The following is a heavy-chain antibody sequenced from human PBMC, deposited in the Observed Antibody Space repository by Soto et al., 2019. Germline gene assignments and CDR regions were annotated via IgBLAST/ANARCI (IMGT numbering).Heavy chain of an antibody. Sequence: EVQLVESGGGLVKPGGSLRLSCAASGFTFRSYSMTWVRQAPGKGLEWVSSISSGSSHIYYADSMKGRFTISRDNAKSSLYLQMNSLRAEDTAVYYCARDGVATRDYWGQGTLVTVSS. CDR2: ISSGSSHI. J-gene: IGHJ4*02. CDR3: ARDGVATRDY. V-gene: IGHV3-21*01. D-gene: IGHD5-12*01. CDR1: GFTFRSYS.